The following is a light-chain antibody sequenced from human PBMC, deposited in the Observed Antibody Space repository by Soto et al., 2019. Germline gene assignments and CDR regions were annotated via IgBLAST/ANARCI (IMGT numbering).Light chain of an antibody. CDR3: AGWDGALRGFV. CDR2: DNN. CDR1: SSNIGRDP. Sequence: QSVLTQPPSESGTPGQRVSISCPGISSNIGRDPVNWYQQLPGTAPKLLIYDNNQRPSGVPDRFSGSKSGTSASLAISGLQPEDEADYFCAGWDGALRGFVFGTGTKVTVL. V-gene: IGLV1-44*01. J-gene: IGLJ1*01.